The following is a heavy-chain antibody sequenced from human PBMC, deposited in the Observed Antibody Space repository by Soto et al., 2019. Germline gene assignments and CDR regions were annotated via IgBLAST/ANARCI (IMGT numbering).Heavy chain of an antibody. CDR1: GGSISSYY. Sequence: SETLSLTCTVSGGSISSYYWSWIRQPPGKGLEWIGYIYYSGSTNYNPSLKSRVTISVDTSKNQFSLKLSSVTAADTAVYYCARWGGDHYYFDYWGQGTLVTVSS. J-gene: IGHJ4*02. CDR3: ARWGGDHYYFDY. V-gene: IGHV4-59*01. CDR2: IYYSGST. D-gene: IGHD2-21*02.